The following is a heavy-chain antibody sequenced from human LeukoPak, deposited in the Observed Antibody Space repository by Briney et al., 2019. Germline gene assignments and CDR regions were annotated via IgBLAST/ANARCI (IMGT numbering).Heavy chain of an antibody. V-gene: IGHV4-4*07. CDR1: GGSIRSYY. D-gene: IGHD6-19*01. J-gene: IGHJ4*02. CDR3: ARHERSVAVAGSFDF. Sequence: PSETLSLTCTVSGGSIRSYYWSWIRQPAGGGLQWIGRIYASGSTTYNPTLKSRVTMSLDTSKTQFSLRLTSVTAADTAVYYCARHERSVAVAGSFDFWGQGTLVTVSS. CDR2: IYASGST.